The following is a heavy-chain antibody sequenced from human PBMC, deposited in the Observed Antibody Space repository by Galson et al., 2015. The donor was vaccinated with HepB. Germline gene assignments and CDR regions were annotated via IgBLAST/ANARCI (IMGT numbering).Heavy chain of an antibody. V-gene: IGHV3-23*01. D-gene: IGHD4-11*01. Sequence: SLRLSCAASGFTFSSYAMSWVRQAPGKGLEWVSAISGSGGSTYYADSVKGRFTISRDNSKNTLYLQMNSLRAEDTAVYYCAKDLSNYDWFDPWGQGTLVTVSS. J-gene: IGHJ5*02. CDR1: GFTFSSYA. CDR3: AKDLSNYDWFDP. CDR2: ISGSGGST.